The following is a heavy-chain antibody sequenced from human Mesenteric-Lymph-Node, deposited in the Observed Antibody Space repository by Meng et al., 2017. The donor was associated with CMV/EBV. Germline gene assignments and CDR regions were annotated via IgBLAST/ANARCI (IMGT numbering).Heavy chain of an antibody. CDR1: GGSISSNY. V-gene: IGHV4-59*08. Sequence: SETLSLTCIVSGGSISSNYWNWIRQSPGKGLEWIGNIYYSGSASYNPSLRSRVTMSVDTSKNQFSLELRSVTAADTAVYYCARVDCSSTSCYYYYGMDVWGQGTTVTVSS. CDR3: ARVDCSSTSCYYYYGMDV. CDR2: IYYSGSA. D-gene: IGHD2-2*01. J-gene: IGHJ6*02.